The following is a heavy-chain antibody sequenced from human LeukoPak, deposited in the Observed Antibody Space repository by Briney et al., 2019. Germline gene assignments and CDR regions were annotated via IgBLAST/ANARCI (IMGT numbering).Heavy chain of an antibody. CDR1: GFTLSSYW. CDR3: AKDPNGDYIGTFDI. V-gene: IGHV3-23*01. D-gene: IGHD4-17*01. J-gene: IGHJ3*02. Sequence: PGGSLRLSCATSGFTLSSYWMHWVRQVPGKGLEWVSSISGSGGSTQYAASVQGRFTISRDNSKNTLYLQMNSLRAEDTAVYYCAKDPNGDYIGTFDIWGQGTMVTVSS. CDR2: ISGSGGST.